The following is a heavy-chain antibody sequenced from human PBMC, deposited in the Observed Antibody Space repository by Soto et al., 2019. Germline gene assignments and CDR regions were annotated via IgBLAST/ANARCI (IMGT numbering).Heavy chain of an antibody. Sequence: SVKVSCKASGGTFSSYAISWVRQAPGQGLEWMGGIIPIFGTANYAQKFQGRVTITADKSTSTAYMELRSLRSEDTAVYYCARGKVDTAMIGLGYYYYGMDVWGQGTTVTVSS. D-gene: IGHD5-18*01. CDR1: GGTFSSYA. CDR3: ARGKVDTAMIGLGYYYYGMDV. J-gene: IGHJ6*02. CDR2: IIPIFGTA. V-gene: IGHV1-69*06.